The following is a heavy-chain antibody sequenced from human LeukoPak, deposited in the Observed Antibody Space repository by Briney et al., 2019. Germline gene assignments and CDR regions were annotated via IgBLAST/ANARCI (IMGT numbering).Heavy chain of an antibody. J-gene: IGHJ4*02. CDR1: GFTFSNYA. Sequence: GSLRLSCAASGFTFSNYAMNWVRQAPGKGLEWVSSVSSNGGSTNYADSVEGRFTISRDNSKNTLYLQMNSLRAEDTAVYYCTKVGMGVAAVGPPYYFDYWGQGTLVTVSS. CDR2: VSSNGGST. CDR3: TKVGMGVAAVGPPYYFDY. V-gene: IGHV3-23*01. D-gene: IGHD6-13*01.